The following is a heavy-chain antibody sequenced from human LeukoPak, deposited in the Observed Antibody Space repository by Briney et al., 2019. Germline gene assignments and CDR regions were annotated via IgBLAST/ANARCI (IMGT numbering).Heavy chain of an antibody. V-gene: IGHV1-46*01. J-gene: IGHJ5*02. CDR3: ALIAAAGTPPFAAEFDP. CDR2: INPDGGNT. CDR1: GYTFTNSY. Sequence: ASVKVSCKASGYTFTNSYIHWVRQAPVQVLEWTGLINPDGGNTNYAQNFQGRVTLTRDTSISTAYMELSRLRSDDTAVYYCALIAAAGTPPFAAEFDPWGQGTLVTVSS. D-gene: IGHD6-13*01.